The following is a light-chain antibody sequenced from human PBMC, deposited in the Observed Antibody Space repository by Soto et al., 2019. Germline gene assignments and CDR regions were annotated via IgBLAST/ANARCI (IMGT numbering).Light chain of an antibody. J-gene: IGKJ1*01. CDR1: QNISSY. CDR3: QQSYSRPRT. Sequence: IVLTQSPATLSLSPGKRATLSCRASQNISSYLIWYQQKPGQAPRLLIYDASNRATGIPARFSGSGSGTDFTLTITSLQPEDFATYFCQQSYSRPRTFGQGTKVDIK. CDR2: DAS. V-gene: IGKV3-11*01.